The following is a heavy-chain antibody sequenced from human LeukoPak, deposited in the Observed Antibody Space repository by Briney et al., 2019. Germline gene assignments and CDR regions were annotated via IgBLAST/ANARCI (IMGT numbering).Heavy chain of an antibody. J-gene: IGHJ4*02. D-gene: IGHD3-10*01. V-gene: IGHV4-61*03. CDR1: GDSVSNGNYY. Sequence: KASETLSLTCTVSGDSVSNGNYYWSWLRQPPGKALGWIGYIYYTGKTYYNPSLEGRVTILVDTSRNHFSVKLSSVTAADTAVYYCARSQNYYGSGDYWSQGTLVTVSS. CDR3: ARSQNYYGSGDY. CDR2: IYYTGKT.